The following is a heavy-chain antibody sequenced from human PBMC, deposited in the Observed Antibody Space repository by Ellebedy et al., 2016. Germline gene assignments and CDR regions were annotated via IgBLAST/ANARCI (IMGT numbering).Heavy chain of an antibody. CDR1: GFTFSSYA. CDR3: AKDARAPVGATTYFQH. CDR2: ISGSGGST. V-gene: IGHV3-23*01. D-gene: IGHD1-26*01. J-gene: IGHJ1*01. Sequence: GGSLRLXXAASGFTFSSYAMSWVRQAPGKGLEWVSAISGSGGSTYYADSVKGRFTISRDNSKNTLYLQMNSLRAEDTAVYYCAKDARAPVGATTYFQHWGQGTLVTVSS.